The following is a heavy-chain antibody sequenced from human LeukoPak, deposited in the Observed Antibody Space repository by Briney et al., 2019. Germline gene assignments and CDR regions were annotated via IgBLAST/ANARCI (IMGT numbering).Heavy chain of an antibody. J-gene: IGHJ4*02. V-gene: IGHV4-59*08. Sequence: SETLSLTCTVSGGSISSYYWSWIRQPPGKGLEWIGYIYYSGSTNYNPSLKSRVTISVDTSKNQFSLKLSSVTAADTAVYYCARHGYSSGWYDYWGQGTLVTVSS. D-gene: IGHD6-19*01. CDR2: IYYSGST. CDR3: ARHGYSSGWYDY. CDR1: GGSISSYY.